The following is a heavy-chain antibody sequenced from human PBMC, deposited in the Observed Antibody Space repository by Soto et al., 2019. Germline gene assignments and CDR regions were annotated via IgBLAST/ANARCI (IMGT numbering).Heavy chain of an antibody. J-gene: IGHJ4*02. Sequence: EVQLVESGGGLVQPGGSLRLSCAASGFTFNNYWMHWVRQAPGKGLVWVSRINSDGTITDYADSVKGRFTISRDNAKNTLYRQMNSLRAEDTAVYYCVRAGYSSGWYYFDYWGQGTLVTVSS. CDR2: INSDGTIT. D-gene: IGHD6-19*01. CDR3: VRAGYSSGWYYFDY. CDR1: GFTFNNYW. V-gene: IGHV3-74*01.